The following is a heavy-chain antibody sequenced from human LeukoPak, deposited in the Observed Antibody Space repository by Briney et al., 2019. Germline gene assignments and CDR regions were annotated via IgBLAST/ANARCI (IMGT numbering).Heavy chain of an antibody. CDR3: ARGAEKILSFGEYPSDAFDI. CDR2: ISSSSSYI. V-gene: IGHV3-21*01. CDR1: GFTFSSYS. Sequence: GGSLRLSCAASGFTFSSYSMNWVRQAPGKGLEWVSSISSSSSYIYYADSVKGRFTISRDSPKNTVYLQMDSLRAEDTAVYYCARGAEKILSFGEYPSDAFDIWGQGTMVSVTS. D-gene: IGHD3-10*01. J-gene: IGHJ3*02.